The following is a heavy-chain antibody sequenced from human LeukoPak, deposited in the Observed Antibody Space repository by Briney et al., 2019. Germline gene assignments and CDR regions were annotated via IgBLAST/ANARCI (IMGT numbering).Heavy chain of an antibody. CDR3: ARADPSSWDTLYYYGMDV. Sequence: SETLSLTCTVSGGSISSYYWSWIRQPPGKGLEWIGYIYYSGSTNYNTSLKSRVTISVDTSKNQFSLKLSSVTAADTAVYYCARADPSSWDTLYYYGMDVWGQGTTVTVSS. J-gene: IGHJ6*02. D-gene: IGHD6-13*01. V-gene: IGHV4-59*01. CDR1: GGSISSYY. CDR2: IYYSGST.